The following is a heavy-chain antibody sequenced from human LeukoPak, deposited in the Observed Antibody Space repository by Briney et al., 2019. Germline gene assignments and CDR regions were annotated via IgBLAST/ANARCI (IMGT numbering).Heavy chain of an antibody. CDR3: AKDQPSGSSSWYWDY. D-gene: IGHD6-13*01. Sequence: GGSLRLSCAASGFTFSNYGVHWVRQAPGKGLEWVAFIRSDGSYKYYADSVKGRFTISRDNSMNTLHLQMNSLRAEDTAMYYCAKDQPSGSSSWYWDYWGQGTLVTVSS. CDR1: GFTFSNYG. J-gene: IGHJ4*02. V-gene: IGHV3-30*02. CDR2: IRSDGSYK.